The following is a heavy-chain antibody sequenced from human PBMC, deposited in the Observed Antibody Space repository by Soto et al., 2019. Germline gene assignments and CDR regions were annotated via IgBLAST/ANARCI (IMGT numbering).Heavy chain of an antibody. CDR2: ISGSGGST. J-gene: IGHJ5*02. CDR3: ANLEYSCSSRPKYNWFDP. CDR1: GFTFSSYA. Sequence: GGSLRLSCAASGFTFSSYAMSWVRQAPGKGLEWVSAISGSGGSTYYADSVKGRFTISRDNSKNTLYLQMNSLRAEDTAVYYCANLEYSCSSRPKYNWFDPWGQGTLVTVS. D-gene: IGHD6-6*01. V-gene: IGHV3-23*01.